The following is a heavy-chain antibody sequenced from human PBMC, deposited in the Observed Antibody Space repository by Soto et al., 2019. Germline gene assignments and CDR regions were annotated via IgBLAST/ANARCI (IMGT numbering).Heavy chain of an antibody. D-gene: IGHD3-9*01. CDR1: GFSLSTSGVG. CDR2: LYWDDDK. CDR3: AHRHLRYFEASDWFDP. J-gene: IGHJ5*02. Sequence: QITLKESGPTLVKPTQTLTLTCTFSGFSLSTSGVGVGWIRQPPGKALEWLALLYWDDDKRYSPSLKSRLTITKDTSKNQVVLTMTNMDPVDTATYYCAHRHLRYFEASDWFDPWGQGTLVTVSS. V-gene: IGHV2-5*02.